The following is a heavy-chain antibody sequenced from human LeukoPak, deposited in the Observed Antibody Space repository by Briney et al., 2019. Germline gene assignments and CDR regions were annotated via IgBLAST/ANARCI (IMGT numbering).Heavy chain of an antibody. V-gene: IGHV4-34*01. CDR1: GGSFSGYY. J-gene: IGHJ4*02. CDR2: INHSGST. Sequence: PSETLSLTCAVYGGSFSGYYWSWIRQPPGKGLEWIGEINHSGSTNYNPSLKSRVTISVDTSKNQFSLKLSSVTAADTAVYYCANVLILTGYFYDYWGQGTLVTVSS. CDR3: ANVLILTGYFYDY. D-gene: IGHD3-9*01.